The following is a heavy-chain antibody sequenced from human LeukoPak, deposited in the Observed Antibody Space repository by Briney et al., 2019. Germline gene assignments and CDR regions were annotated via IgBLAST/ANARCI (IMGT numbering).Heavy chain of an antibody. J-gene: IGHJ3*02. V-gene: IGHV3-21*01. CDR1: GLTFITYS. CDR2: TSSSSSYI. Sequence: YPGGSLRLSCAASGLTFITYSMNWVRQAPGKGLEWVSSTSSSSSYIYYADSVKGRFTISRDNAKNSLDLQMNSLRAEDTAVYYCASGTTPTYYYGSGSQDAFDIWGQGTMVIVSS. D-gene: IGHD3-10*01. CDR3: ASGTTPTYYYGSGSQDAFDI.